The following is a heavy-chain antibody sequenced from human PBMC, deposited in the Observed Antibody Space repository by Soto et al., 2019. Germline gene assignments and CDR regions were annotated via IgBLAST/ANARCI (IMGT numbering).Heavy chain of an antibody. CDR3: ARVDSSSSTADY. Sequence: PSETLSLTCTVSGGSISSYYWSWIRQPPGKGLEWIGYIYYSGSTNYNPSLKSRVTISVDTSKNQFSLKLSSVTAADTAVYYCARVDSSSSTADYWGQGTLVTVSS. CDR1: GGSISSYY. CDR2: IYYSGST. D-gene: IGHD6-6*01. J-gene: IGHJ4*02. V-gene: IGHV4-59*01.